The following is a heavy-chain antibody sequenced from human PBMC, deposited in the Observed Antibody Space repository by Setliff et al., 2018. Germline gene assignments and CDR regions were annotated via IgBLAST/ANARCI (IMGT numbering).Heavy chain of an antibody. CDR3: ARVRYYYDSSGWFDP. D-gene: IGHD3-22*01. CDR1: GYTFTSYY. Sequence: GASVKVSCKASGYTFTSYYMHWVRQAPEQGLEWMGIINPSGGSTSYAQKFQGRVTMTRDTSTSTVYMELRSLRSDDTAVYYCARVRYYYDSSGWFDPWGQGTLVTVSS. CDR2: INPSGGST. V-gene: IGHV1-46*01. J-gene: IGHJ5*02.